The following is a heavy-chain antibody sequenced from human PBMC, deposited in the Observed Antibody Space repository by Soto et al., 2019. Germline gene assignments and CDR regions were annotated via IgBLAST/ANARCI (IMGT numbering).Heavy chain of an antibody. D-gene: IGHD3-3*01. CDR3: NRGSEYDFWSGYS. V-gene: IGHV1-69*06. CDR1: GGTSTRYA. Sequence: QERLVQSGAEVRKPGSSVKVSCKVTGGTSTRYAINWVRQAPGQGLEWMGGIVPMFGTSKYAQKIQGRVTITADTSTNIAYMELRSLRSEDTAVYYCNRGSEYDFWSGYSWGQGTLVSVSS. CDR2: IVPMFGTS. J-gene: IGHJ4*02.